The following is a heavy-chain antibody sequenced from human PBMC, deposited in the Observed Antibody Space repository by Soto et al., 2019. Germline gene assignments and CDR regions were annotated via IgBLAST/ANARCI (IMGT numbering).Heavy chain of an antibody. CDR1: GFTFSSYA. CDR3: ASDQEGGDSFDY. Sequence: QVQLVESGGGVVQPGRSLILSCAASGFTFSSYAMHWVRQAPGKGLEWVAVISDDGSNKYYADSVKGRFTISRDNSKNTLYLQMNSLRAEDTAVYYCASDQEGGDSFDYWGQGTLVTVSS. J-gene: IGHJ4*02. CDR2: ISDDGSNK. D-gene: IGHD4-17*01. V-gene: IGHV3-30-3*01.